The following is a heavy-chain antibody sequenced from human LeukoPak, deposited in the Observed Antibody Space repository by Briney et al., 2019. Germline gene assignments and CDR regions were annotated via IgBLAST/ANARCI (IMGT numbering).Heavy chain of an antibody. CDR3: ARWELLRFDP. CDR1: GSTFSSYE. V-gene: IGHV3-48*03. CDR2: ISSSGSTI. D-gene: IGHD1-26*01. Sequence: GGSLRLSCAASGSTFSSYEMNWVRQAPGKGLEWVSYISSSGSTIYYADSVKGRFTISRDNAKNSLYLQMNSLRAEDTAVYYCARWELLRFDPWGQGTLVTVSS. J-gene: IGHJ5*02.